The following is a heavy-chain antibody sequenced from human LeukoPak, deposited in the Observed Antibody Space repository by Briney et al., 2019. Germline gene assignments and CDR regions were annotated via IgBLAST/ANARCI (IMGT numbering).Heavy chain of an antibody. J-gene: IGHJ4*02. CDR2: MYSGGTT. CDR3: ASELGTGMVYFDC. D-gene: IGHD3-10*01. Sequence: PGGSLRLSCAASGLTVSSNYMSWVRQAPGKGLEWVSVMYSGGTTYYADSVKGRVTISRDNSKNTLYLQMSSLRAEDTAVYYCASELGTGMVYFDCWGQGTLVTVSS. V-gene: IGHV3-53*01. CDR1: GLTVSSNY.